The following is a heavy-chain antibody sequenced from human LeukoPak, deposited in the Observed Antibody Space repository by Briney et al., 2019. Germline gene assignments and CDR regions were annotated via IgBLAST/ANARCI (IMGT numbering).Heavy chain of an antibody. J-gene: IGHJ4*02. Sequence: PSETLSLTCTVSGGSISSGVYYWSWIRQHPGKGLEWIGYIYYSGSTYYNPSLKSRVTISVDTSKNQFSLKLSSVTAADTAVYYCARGRGSSSWYYFDYWGQGTLVTVSS. CDR1: GGSISSGVYY. V-gene: IGHV4-31*03. CDR3: ARGRGSSSWYYFDY. CDR2: IYYSGST. D-gene: IGHD6-13*01.